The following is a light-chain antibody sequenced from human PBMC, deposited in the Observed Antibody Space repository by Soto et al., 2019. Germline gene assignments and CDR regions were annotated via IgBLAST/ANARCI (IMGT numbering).Light chain of an antibody. CDR3: CSYGGYFWV. CDR2: DVT. J-gene: IGLJ3*02. V-gene: IGLV2-11*01. CDR1: SSDVGGYDY. Sequence: QSALTQPRSVSGSPGQSVTISCTGTSSDVGGYDYVSWFQHHPGKVPKLMIYDVTKRPSGVPDRFSASKSGNTASLTISGLQAEDEADYYCCSYGGYFWVFGGGTKLTGL.